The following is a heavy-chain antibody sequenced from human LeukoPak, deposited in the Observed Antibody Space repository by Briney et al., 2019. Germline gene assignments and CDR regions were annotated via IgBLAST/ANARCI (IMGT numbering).Heavy chain of an antibody. V-gene: IGHV3-7*01. CDR3: ARPVGNGYYYD. J-gene: IGHJ4*02. D-gene: IGHD3-22*01. Sequence: GGSLRLSCAASGFTFSSYWMSWARQAPGKGLEWVANINQDGSEKYYVDSVEGRFTISRDNARNSVYLQMNSLRAEDTAVYYCARPVGNGYYYDWGQGTLVTVSS. CDR1: GFTFSSYW. CDR2: INQDGSEK.